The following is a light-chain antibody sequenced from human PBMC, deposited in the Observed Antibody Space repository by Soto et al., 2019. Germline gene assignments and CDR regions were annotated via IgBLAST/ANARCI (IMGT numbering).Light chain of an antibody. V-gene: IGLV2-14*01. Sequence: LTQPASVSGSPGQSITISCTGTSSDVGSYNYVSWYQQHPGKAPKLMIYEVRNRPSGVSDRFSGSKSGKTASLTIFGLQAEDEADYYCSSYTTSTTQVFGGGTKVTVL. CDR2: EVR. CDR3: SSYTTSTTQV. J-gene: IGLJ2*01. CDR1: SSDVGSYNY.